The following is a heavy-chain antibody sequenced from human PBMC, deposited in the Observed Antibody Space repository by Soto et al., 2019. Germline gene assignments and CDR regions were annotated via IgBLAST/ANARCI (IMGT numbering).Heavy chain of an antibody. J-gene: IGHJ5*02. V-gene: IGHV5-51*01. CDR3: VKRMAHMDWYSIRPGMHWYDP. Sequence: GESLKISCKGSGYNFYGYWIGWVRQMAGQGLEWMGMIYPGDSDTQYSPSFQGRITISADKSINTVYMQWSSLRASDTAIYYCVKRMAHMDWYSIRPGMHWYDPWGQETLVTVSS. CDR2: IYPGDSDT. D-gene: IGHD2-21*01. CDR1: GYNFYGYW.